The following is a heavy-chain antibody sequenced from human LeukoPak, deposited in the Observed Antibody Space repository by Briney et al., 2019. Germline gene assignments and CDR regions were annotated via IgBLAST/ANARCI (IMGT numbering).Heavy chain of an antibody. CDR1: GFTFSGSA. Sequence: GGALKLSCVVSGFTFSGSAVHWVRQASGKGMEWVGRIRSKANNYATAYAASVKGRFTISRDDSKNTAYLQMNSLKTEDTAVYYCTGDNFDSSVKFDYWGQGTLVTVSS. CDR2: IRSKANNYAT. J-gene: IGHJ4*02. CDR3: TGDNFDSSVKFDY. D-gene: IGHD3-22*01. V-gene: IGHV3-73*01.